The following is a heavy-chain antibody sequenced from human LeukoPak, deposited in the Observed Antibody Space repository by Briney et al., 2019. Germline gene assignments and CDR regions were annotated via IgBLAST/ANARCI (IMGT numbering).Heavy chain of an antibody. Sequence: ASVKVSCNASGYTFSTYGISWVRQAPGQGLEWVGWISAYKGNTYYAQKLQGRVTMTTDTSTSTAYLELRSLRSDDTAIYYCARDLYYYGSGSYYDVFDVWGQGTMVTVSS. CDR2: ISAYKGNT. CDR1: GYTFSTYG. CDR3: ARDLYYYGSGSYYDVFDV. D-gene: IGHD3-10*01. J-gene: IGHJ3*01. V-gene: IGHV1-18*01.